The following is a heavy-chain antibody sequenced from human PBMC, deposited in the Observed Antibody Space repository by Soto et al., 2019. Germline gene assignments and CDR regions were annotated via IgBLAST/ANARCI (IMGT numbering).Heavy chain of an antibody. J-gene: IGHJ4*02. CDR3: ARGWGYDSNDYYYAY. D-gene: IGHD3-22*01. CDR1: GGTFSRHA. CDR2: IIPIFGTA. Sequence: QVQLVQSGAAVRKPGSSVKVSCKASGGTFSRHAISWVRQAPGQGLEWMGGIIPIFGTAKHAQKFQGRVTIIADESTSTVYMELSTLRSEDTAMYYCARGWGYDSNDYYYAYWGQGTLVIVSS. V-gene: IGHV1-69*01.